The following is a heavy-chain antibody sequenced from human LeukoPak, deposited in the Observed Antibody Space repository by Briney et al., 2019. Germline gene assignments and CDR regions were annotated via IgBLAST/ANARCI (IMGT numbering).Heavy chain of an antibody. CDR3: ARGGVDYYGSGTYYLMYYFDY. D-gene: IGHD3-10*01. V-gene: IGHV3-23*01. J-gene: IGHJ4*02. CDR2: ISGSGGAT. Sequence: GGSLRLSCATSGFTFNDHYLGWVRQAPGKGLEWVSGISGSGGATYYADSVKGRFTISRDDPHNTLYLQMNSLRAEDTAVYFCARGGVDYYGSGTYYLMYYFDYWGQGALVTVSS. CDR1: GFTFNDHY.